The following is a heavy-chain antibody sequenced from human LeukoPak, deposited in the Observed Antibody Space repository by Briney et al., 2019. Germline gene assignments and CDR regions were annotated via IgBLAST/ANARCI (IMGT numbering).Heavy chain of an antibody. V-gene: IGHV3-66*01. Sequence: GGSLRLSCAASGFTVSSNYMSWVRQAPGKGLEWVSVIYSGGSTYYADSVKGRFTISRDNAKNSLYLQMNSLRAEDTAVYYCARESVAEAFDIWGQGTMVTVSS. CDR2: IYSGGST. CDR1: GFTVSSNY. CDR3: ARESVAEAFDI. D-gene: IGHD4-23*01. J-gene: IGHJ3*02.